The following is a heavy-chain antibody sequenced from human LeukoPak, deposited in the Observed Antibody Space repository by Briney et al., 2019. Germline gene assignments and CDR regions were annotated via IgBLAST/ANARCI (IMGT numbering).Heavy chain of an antibody. CDR3: AREVGATKSVSFDY. Sequence: PSETLSLTCAVYGGSFSGYYWSWIRQPPGKGLEWIGEINHSGSTNYNPSLKSRVTISVDTSKNQFSLKLSSVTAADTAVYYCAREVGATKSVSFDYWGQGTLVTVSS. CDR2: INHSGST. J-gene: IGHJ4*02. CDR1: GGSFSGYY. V-gene: IGHV4-34*01. D-gene: IGHD1-26*01.